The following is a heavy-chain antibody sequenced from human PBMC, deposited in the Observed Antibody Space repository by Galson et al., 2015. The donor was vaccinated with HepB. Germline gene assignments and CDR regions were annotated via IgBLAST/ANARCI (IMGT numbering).Heavy chain of an antibody. CDR3: ARGKDTGYSSITEYRAVVAATPYFDY. CDR1: EFAFGSYA. V-gene: IGHV3-23*01. J-gene: IGHJ4*02. D-gene: IGHD2-15*01. CDR2: ISGSGDKT. Sequence: SLRLSCAASEFAFGSYAMSWVRQGPGKGLEWVSAISGSGDKTYYADSVKGRFTISRDNSKNTLYLQMNGLKASDTAMYYCARGKDTGYSSITEYRAVVAATPYFDYWGQGTLVTVSS.